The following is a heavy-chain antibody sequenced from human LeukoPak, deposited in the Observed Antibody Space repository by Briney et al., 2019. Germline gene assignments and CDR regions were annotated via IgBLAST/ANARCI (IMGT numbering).Heavy chain of an antibody. D-gene: IGHD6-13*01. Sequence: GGSLRLSCAASGFTFSSYAMSWVRQAPGKGLEWVSAISGSGGSTYYADSVKGRFTSSRDNSKNTLYLQMNSLRAEDTAVYYCARGGSSSWYDLDHFDYWGQGTLVTVSS. CDR2: ISGSGGST. J-gene: IGHJ4*02. V-gene: IGHV3-23*01. CDR1: GFTFSSYA. CDR3: ARGGSSSWYDLDHFDY.